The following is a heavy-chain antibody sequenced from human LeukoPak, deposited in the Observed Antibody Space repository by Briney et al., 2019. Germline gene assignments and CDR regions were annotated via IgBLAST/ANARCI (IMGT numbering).Heavy chain of an antibody. CDR3: AKDMHPYVVGAMWDY. D-gene: IGHD1-26*01. J-gene: IGHJ4*02. CDR1: GFTFSSYA. Sequence: GGSLRLSCAASGFTFSSYAMNWVRQAPGKGLEWVSTITLSGGDSFHADSVKGRFTISRDNAKNSLYLQMNSLRAEDTALYYCAKDMHPYVVGAMWDYWGQGTLVTVSS. V-gene: IGHV3-23*01. CDR2: ITLSGGDS.